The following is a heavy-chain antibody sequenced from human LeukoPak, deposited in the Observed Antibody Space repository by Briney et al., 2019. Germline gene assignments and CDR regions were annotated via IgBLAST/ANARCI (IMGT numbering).Heavy chain of an antibody. CDR3: ARSITIFGVAIYYFDY. V-gene: IGHV1-69*05. CDR1: GGAFSSYA. J-gene: IGHJ4*02. CDR2: IIPIFGTA. D-gene: IGHD3-3*01. Sequence: GASVKVSCKASGGAFSSYAISWVRQAPGQGLEWMGGIIPIFGTANYAQKFQGRVTITTDESTSTAYMELSSLRSEDTAVYYCARSITIFGVAIYYFDYWGQGTLVTVSP.